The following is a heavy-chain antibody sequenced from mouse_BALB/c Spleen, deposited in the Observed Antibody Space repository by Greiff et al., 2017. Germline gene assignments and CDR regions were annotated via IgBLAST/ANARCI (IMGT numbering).Heavy chain of an antibody. CDR1: GFSLTSYG. V-gene: IGHV2-9*02. J-gene: IGHJ4*01. CDR3: AKDLLRAMDY. Sequence: VKVVESGPGLVAPSQSLSITCTVSGFSLTSYGVHWVRQPPGKGLEWLGVIWAGGSTNYNSALMSRLSISKDNSKSQVFLKMNSLQTDDTAMYYCAKDLLRAMDYWGQGTSVTVSS. CDR2: IWAGGST.